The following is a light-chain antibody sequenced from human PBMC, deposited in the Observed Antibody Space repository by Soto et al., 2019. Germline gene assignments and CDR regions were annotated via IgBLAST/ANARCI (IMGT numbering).Light chain of an antibody. CDR2: GAS. V-gene: IGKV3D-20*02. CDR3: QQRSNFIT. Sequence: EIVLTQSPGTLSLSPGERSTLSFRASQSVSSSYLAWYQQKPGQAPRLLIYGASNRATGIPDRFSGSGSGTDFTLTISSLEPEDFAVYYCQQRSNFITFGQGTRLEIK. CDR1: QSVSSSY. J-gene: IGKJ5*01.